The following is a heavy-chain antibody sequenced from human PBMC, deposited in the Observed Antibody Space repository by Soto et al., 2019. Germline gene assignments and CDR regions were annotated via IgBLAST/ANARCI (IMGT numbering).Heavy chain of an antibody. V-gene: IGHV3-74*01. CDR2: INSDGSST. CDR1: GFIFSNSW. CDR3: ARDWSGPGNSAYYYYNMDV. J-gene: IGHJ6*03. D-gene: IGHD3-3*01. Sequence: EVQLVESGGGLVQPGGSLRLSCAASGFIFSNSWMHWVRQAPGKGLVWVSRINSDGSSTDYADSVKGRFTISRDNAKNXLXXXXNSLRAEDTALYYCARDWSGPGNSAYYYYNMDVWGKGTTVTVSS.